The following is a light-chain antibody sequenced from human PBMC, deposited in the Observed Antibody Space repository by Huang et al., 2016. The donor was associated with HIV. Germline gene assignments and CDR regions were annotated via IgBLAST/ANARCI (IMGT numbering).Light chain of an antibody. J-gene: IGKJ3*01. Sequence: EIVLTQSPATLSLSPGDRATLSCRASQSVSSYLAWYQQTPGQPPSLLIYDASNRATGIPARFSGSGSGTDFTLTISNLEPEDFAVYYCQQRSNWPLLTFGPGTKVDIK. CDR3: QQRSNWPLLT. V-gene: IGKV3-11*01. CDR2: DAS. CDR1: QSVSSY.